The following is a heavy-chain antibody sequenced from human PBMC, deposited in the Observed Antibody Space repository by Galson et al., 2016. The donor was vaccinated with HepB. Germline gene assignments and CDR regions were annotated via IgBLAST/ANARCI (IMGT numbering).Heavy chain of an antibody. CDR3: ARINTARESYFDY. V-gene: IGHV4-59*01. CDR2: VHHSGST. J-gene: IGHJ4*02. CDR1: GASISSYY. D-gene: IGHD5-18*01. Sequence: SETLSLTCSVSGASISSYYWSWIRQPPGKGLEYTGYVHHSGSTNYNSSLQRRVSISIDTSKDHFSLRLTSVTAADTAVYYCARINTARESYFDYWGQGAMVTVSS.